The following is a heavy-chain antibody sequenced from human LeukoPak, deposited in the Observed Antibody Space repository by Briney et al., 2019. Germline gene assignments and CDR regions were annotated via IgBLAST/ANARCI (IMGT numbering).Heavy chain of an antibody. J-gene: IGHJ4*02. CDR1: GFTFSSYG. CDR3: AKDCIPYDSSGYYYFDY. CDR2: ISGSGDTT. Sequence: GGSLRLSCAAYGFTFSSYGMSWVRQAPGKGLEWVSAISGSGDTTYYADSVKGRFTISRDNSKNTLYLQMNSLRAEDTAVYYCAKDCIPYDSSGYYYFDYWGQGTLVTVSS. D-gene: IGHD3-22*01. V-gene: IGHV3-23*01.